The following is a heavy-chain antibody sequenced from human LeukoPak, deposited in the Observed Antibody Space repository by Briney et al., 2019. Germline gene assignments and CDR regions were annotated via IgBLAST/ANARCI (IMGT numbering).Heavy chain of an antibody. CDR2: ISTSGST. D-gene: IGHD6-13*01. CDR3: ARDPKPASAGSSNWFDP. Sequence: SETLSLTCTVSGDSIGGYYWSWIRHPAGKGLEWIGRISTSGSTNYNYNASLNSRVSMSVDTSKNQFSLKLTSVTAADTAVYYCARDPKPASAGSSNWFDPWGQGTLVTVSS. V-gene: IGHV4-4*07. J-gene: IGHJ5*02. CDR1: GDSIGGYY.